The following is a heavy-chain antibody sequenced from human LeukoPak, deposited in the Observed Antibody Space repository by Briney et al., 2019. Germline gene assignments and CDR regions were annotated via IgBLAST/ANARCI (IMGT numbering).Heavy chain of an antibody. CDR1: GGSISSGSYY. Sequence: SQTLSLTCSVSGGSISSGSYYWSWIRQHPGKGLEWIGYIYYSGSTYYNPSLKSRVTISVDTSKNQFSLQLNSVTPEDTAMYYCARSGLRDYCDCWGLGTLVTVSS. CDR2: IYYSGST. D-gene: IGHD3-9*01. CDR3: ARSGLRDYCDC. J-gene: IGHJ4*02. V-gene: IGHV4-31*03.